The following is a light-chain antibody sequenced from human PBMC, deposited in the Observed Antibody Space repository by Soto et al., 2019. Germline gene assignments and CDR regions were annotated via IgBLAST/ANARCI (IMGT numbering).Light chain of an antibody. J-gene: IGKJ1*01. V-gene: IGKV3-15*01. CDR1: QSVSSN. Sequence: EIVMTQSPATLSVSPGERATLSCRASQSVSSNLAWYQQKPGQAPRLLIYGASTRATGIPARFSGSGSGTEFTLTISSLQSEDFAVYYYQQYNNWPTMAFGQGTKVEIK. CDR3: QQYNNWPTMA. CDR2: GAS.